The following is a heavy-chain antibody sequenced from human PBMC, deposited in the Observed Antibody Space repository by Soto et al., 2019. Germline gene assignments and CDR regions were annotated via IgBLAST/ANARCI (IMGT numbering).Heavy chain of an antibody. J-gene: IGHJ6*02. Sequence: PSETLSLTCAVYGGSFSGYYWSWIRQPPGKGLEWIGEINHSGSTNYNPSLKSRVTISVDTSKNQFSLKLSSVTAADTAVYYCASLPFYSSSSGYYYYGMDVWGQGTAVT. CDR2: INHSGST. V-gene: IGHV4-34*01. D-gene: IGHD6-6*01. CDR1: GGSFSGYY. CDR3: ASLPFYSSSSGYYYYGMDV.